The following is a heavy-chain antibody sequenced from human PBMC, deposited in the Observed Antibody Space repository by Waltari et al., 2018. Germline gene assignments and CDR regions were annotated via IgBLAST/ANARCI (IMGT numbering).Heavy chain of an antibody. CDR1: GYTFTSYD. CDR2: MKPNSGNT. Sequence: QVQLVQSGAEVKKPGASVKVSCKASGYTFTSYDINLVRHATRQGLEWMGWMKPNSGNTGYAQKFQGRVTITRNTSISTAYMELSSLRSEDTAVYYCARGTIFGVVYYYYGMDVWGQGTTVTVSS. D-gene: IGHD3-3*01. V-gene: IGHV1-8*03. J-gene: IGHJ6*02. CDR3: ARGTIFGVVYYYYGMDV.